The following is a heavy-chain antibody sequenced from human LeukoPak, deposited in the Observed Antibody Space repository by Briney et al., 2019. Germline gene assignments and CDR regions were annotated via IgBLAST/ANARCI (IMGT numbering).Heavy chain of an antibody. CDR1: GYTLTGYY. J-gene: IGHJ4*02. CDR2: INPNTGAT. V-gene: IGHV1-2*02. D-gene: IGHD6-19*01. CDR3: ARDRVGSGWPRPYYFEV. Sequence: GASVKVSCKASGYTLTGYYLHWVRQAPGQGLEWMGWINPNTGATRSAQKFQGRITMTRDSSISTAYMDLSRLRSDDTAVYYCARDRVGSGWPRPYYFEVWGQGTLVTVSS.